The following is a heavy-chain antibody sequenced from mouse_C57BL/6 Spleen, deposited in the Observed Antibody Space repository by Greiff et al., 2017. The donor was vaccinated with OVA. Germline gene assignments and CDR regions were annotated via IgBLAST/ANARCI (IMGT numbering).Heavy chain of an antibody. V-gene: IGHV1-39*01. J-gene: IGHJ1*03. D-gene: IGHD2-5*01. CDR1: GYSLTDYN. CDR3: ATASYYSNSWYFDV. CDR2: INPNYGTT. Sequence: EVQGVESGPELVKPGASVKISCKASGYSLTDYNMNWVKQSNGKSLEWIGVINPNYGTTSYNQKFKGKATLTVDQSSSTAYMQLNSLTSEDSAVYYGATASYYSNSWYFDVWGTGTTVTVSS.